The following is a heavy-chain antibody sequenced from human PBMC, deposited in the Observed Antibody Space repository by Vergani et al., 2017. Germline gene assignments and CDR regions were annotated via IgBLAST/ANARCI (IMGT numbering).Heavy chain of an antibody. CDR2: IIPIFGTT. Sequence: QGQLAQSGAEVKKPGSSVKVSCKASGGTFSSNSISWVRQAPGQGLEWRGRIIPIFGTTSYAQKFQGRVTILADESTSTAYMDLSSLRSEDTAVYYCARSSGYYSYYFDFWGQGTLVTVSS. J-gene: IGHJ4*02. D-gene: IGHD3-22*01. CDR3: ARSSGYYSYYFDF. V-gene: IGHV1-69*13. CDR1: GGTFSSNS.